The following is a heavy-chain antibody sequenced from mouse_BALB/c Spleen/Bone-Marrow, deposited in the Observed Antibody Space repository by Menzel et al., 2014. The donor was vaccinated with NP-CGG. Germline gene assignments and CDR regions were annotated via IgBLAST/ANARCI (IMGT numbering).Heavy chain of an antibody. CDR3: ARWGSSRAMDY. CDR1: GYTFSTYW. V-gene: IGHV1-9*01. CDR2: VLPGSGST. Sequence: VQLQQSGAELMKPGASVKISCKATGYTFSTYWIEWVKQRPGHGLEWIGEVLPGSGSTNYNEKFKGKATFTADTSSNTAYMQLSSLTSEDSAVYYCARWGSSRAMDYWGQGTSVTVSS. J-gene: IGHJ4*01. D-gene: IGHD3-1*01.